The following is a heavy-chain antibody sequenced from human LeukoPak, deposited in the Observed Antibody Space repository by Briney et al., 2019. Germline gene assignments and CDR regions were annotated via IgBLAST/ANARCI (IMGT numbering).Heavy chain of an antibody. J-gene: IGHJ4*02. CDR1: GYRFTNFD. V-gene: IGHV1-8*01. Sequence: ASVKVSCKTSGYRFTNFDSNWVRQAPGQGRDWVGWLNPDKGNTGYAPKFQGRVSMSGHTSISTAFMVLTSLRPDDTAVYFCARGPRGGSSSPYWGQGTLVSVSS. CDR2: LNPDKGNT. CDR3: ARGPRGGSSSPY. D-gene: IGHD6-13*01.